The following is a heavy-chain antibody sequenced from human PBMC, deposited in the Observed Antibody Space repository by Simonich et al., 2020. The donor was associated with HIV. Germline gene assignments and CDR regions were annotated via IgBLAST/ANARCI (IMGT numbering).Heavy chain of an antibody. CDR3: ARRDRELILYFDY. CDR1: GGSFSGYY. CDR2: INHSGIT. J-gene: IGHJ4*02. V-gene: IGHV4-34*01. Sequence: QVQLQQLGAGLLKPSETLSLPCAVYGGSFSGYYWSWVRQPPGKGMEWIGEINHSGITTYKSSLNSRATISVDKSKNQFSLKRSSVTAADTAIYYCARRDRELILYFDYWGQGNLVTVSS. D-gene: IGHD3-3*01.